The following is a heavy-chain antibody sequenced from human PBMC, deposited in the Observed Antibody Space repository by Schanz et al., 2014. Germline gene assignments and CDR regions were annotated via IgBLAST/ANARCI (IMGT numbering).Heavy chain of an antibody. D-gene: IGHD5-12*01. CDR3: ARDFSAYVGNYFDY. CDR2: INGYNGHT. V-gene: IGHV1-18*01. J-gene: IGHJ4*02. CDR1: GYTFSSYG. Sequence: QVDLIQTGAEVGKPGASVKVSCKASGYTFSSYGITWVRQAPGQGLEWMGWINGYNGHTLYAQKFQGRVTMTTDTSTSTSYMELTSLRFDDTAVYYCARDFSAYVGNYFDYWGQGTLVTVSS.